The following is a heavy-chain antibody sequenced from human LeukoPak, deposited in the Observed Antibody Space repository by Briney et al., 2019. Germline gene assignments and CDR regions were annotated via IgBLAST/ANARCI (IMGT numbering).Heavy chain of an antibody. V-gene: IGHV3-23*01. Sequence: GGSLRLSCAASGFTFSSYAMCWVRQAPGKGLEWVSAISGSGGSTYYADSVKGRFTISRDNSKNTLYLQMNSLRAEDTAVYYCAKAYYYDSSGYPLGAFDIWGQGTMVTVSS. D-gene: IGHD3-22*01. CDR2: ISGSGGST. J-gene: IGHJ3*02. CDR1: GFTFSSYA. CDR3: AKAYYYDSSGYPLGAFDI.